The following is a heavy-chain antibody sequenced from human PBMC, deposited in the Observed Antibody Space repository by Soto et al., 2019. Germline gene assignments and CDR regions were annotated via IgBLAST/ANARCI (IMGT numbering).Heavy chain of an antibody. CDR3: ARVVEFQINWFDP. J-gene: IGHJ5*02. D-gene: IGHD3-10*01. CDR2: IIPLFGTA. CDR1: GGTFSSYA. V-gene: IGHV1-69*01. Sequence: QVQLVQSGAEVKKPGSSVKVSCKASGGTFSSYAISWVRQAPGQGLEWMGGIIPLFGTAKYAQKFQGRVTITADESTSKAYMELSRLRSEDKAVYYCARVVEFQINWFDPGGQGTLVPVSS.